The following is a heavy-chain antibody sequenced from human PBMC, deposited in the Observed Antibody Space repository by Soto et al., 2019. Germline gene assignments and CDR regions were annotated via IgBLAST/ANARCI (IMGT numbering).Heavy chain of an antibody. CDR2: VSANNRNS. Sequence: QVQLVQSGSEVKKPGASVRVTCKASGYTFINYGISWVREAPGQGLEWMGWVSANNRNSNYAQKFEDRVIMTADTATSTAYLALRGLRSDDTAIYYCARDRQWEPLLYWGQGTLVTVSS. J-gene: IGHJ4*02. D-gene: IGHD1-26*01. V-gene: IGHV1-18*01. CDR3: ARDRQWEPLLY. CDR1: GYTFINYG.